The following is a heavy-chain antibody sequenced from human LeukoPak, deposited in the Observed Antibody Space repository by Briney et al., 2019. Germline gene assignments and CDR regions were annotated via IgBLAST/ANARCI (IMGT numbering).Heavy chain of an antibody. CDR1: GGSINNYY. CDR2: IYYSGST. Sequence: KPSETLSLTCTVSGGSINNYYGSWIRQPPGKGLEWIGYIYYSGSTNYNPSLKSRVTISVDTSKNQFSLKLSSVTAADTAVYYCARVGYYDSSGYHDAFDIWGQGTMVTVSS. V-gene: IGHV4-59*01. D-gene: IGHD3-22*01. CDR3: ARVGYYDSSGYHDAFDI. J-gene: IGHJ3*02.